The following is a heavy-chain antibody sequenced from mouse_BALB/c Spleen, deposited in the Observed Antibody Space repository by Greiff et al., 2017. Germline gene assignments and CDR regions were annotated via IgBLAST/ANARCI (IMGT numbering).Heavy chain of an antibody. D-gene: IGHD1-2*01. Sequence: QVQLQQSGAELVKPGASVKLSCKASGYTFTSYYMYWVKQRPGQGLEWIGEINPSNGGTNFNEKFKSKATLTVDKSSSTAYMQLSSLTSEDSAVYYCTRSGRLRFLYAMDYWGQGTSVTVSS. V-gene: IGHV1S81*02. CDR3: TRSGRLRFLYAMDY. CDR1: GYTFTSYY. CDR2: INPSNGGT. J-gene: IGHJ4*01.